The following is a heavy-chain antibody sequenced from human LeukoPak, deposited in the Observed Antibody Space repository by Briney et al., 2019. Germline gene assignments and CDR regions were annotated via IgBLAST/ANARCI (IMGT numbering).Heavy chain of an antibody. V-gene: IGHV1-8*01. CDR1: GYTFTSYD. J-gene: IGHJ5*02. CDR3: ARGATRTTRRIDWFDP. Sequence: GASVTASCKASGYTFTSYDINWVRQATGQGLEWMGWMNPNSGNTGYSQKFQGRVTMTRNTSISTAYMELSSLRSEDTAVYYCARGATRTTRRIDWFDPWGQGTLVTVSS. D-gene: IGHD1-1*01. CDR2: MNPNSGNT.